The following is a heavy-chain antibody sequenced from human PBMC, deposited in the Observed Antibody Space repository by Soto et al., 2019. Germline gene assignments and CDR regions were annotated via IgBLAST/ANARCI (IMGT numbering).Heavy chain of an antibody. J-gene: IGHJ6*02. D-gene: IGHD2-15*01. V-gene: IGHV1-2*04. CDR2: INPNSGGT. CDR1: GYTFTGYY. CDR3: AGTGAAATDPYYYYGMDV. Sequence: ASVKVSCKASGYTFTGYYMHWVRQAPGQGLEWMGWINPNSGGTNYAQKFQGWVTMTRDTSISTAYMELSRLRSDDTAVYYCAGTGAAATDPYYYYGMDVWGQGTTVTVSS.